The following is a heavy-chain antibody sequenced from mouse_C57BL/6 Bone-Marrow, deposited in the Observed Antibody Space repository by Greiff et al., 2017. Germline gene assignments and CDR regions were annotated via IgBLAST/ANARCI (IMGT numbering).Heavy chain of an antibody. J-gene: IGHJ3*01. V-gene: IGHV1-50*01. D-gene: IGHD4-1*01. CDR2: IDPSDSYT. CDR1: GYTFTSYW. Sequence: VQLQQPGAELVKPGASVKLSCKASGYTFTSYWMQWVKQRPGQGLEWIGEIDPSDSYTNYNQKFKGKATLTVDTSSSTAYMQLSSLTSEDSAVYYCARLGRTYWGQGTLVTVSA. CDR3: ARLGRTY.